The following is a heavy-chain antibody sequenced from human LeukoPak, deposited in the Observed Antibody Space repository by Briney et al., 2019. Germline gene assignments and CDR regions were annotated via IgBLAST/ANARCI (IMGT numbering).Heavy chain of an antibody. CDR2: ISWNSVNI. Sequence: GGSLTLSCAASGFTFDDYGMPWDRHPPGKGLEWVSGISWNSVNIGYADSVKCRFTISRDNAKTPLYLQMDILKPEDTAFYYCAKVDGYNSGWYDSWGQGPLVTVSS. D-gene: IGHD6-19*01. J-gene: IGHJ5*01. CDR1: GFTFDDYG. V-gene: IGHV3-9*01. CDR3: AKVDGYNSGWYDS.